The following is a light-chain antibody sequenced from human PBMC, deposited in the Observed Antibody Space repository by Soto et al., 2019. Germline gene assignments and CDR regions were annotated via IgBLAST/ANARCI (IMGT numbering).Light chain of an antibody. Sequence: EIVLTQSPATLSLSPGERATLSCRASQSVSRYLGGYQQQPGQAPRLLIYDASNRATGIPARFSGSGSGTDFTLTISSLEPEDSAVYYCQQRSNWPYTFGQGTKLEIK. CDR1: QSVSRY. CDR2: DAS. CDR3: QQRSNWPYT. V-gene: IGKV3-11*01. J-gene: IGKJ2*01.